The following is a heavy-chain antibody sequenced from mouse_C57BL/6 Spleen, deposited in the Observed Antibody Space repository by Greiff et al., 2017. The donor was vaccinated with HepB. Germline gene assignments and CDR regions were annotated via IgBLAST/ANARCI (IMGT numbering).Heavy chain of an antibody. D-gene: IGHD2-1*01. Sequence: QVQLQQPGAELVKPGASVKLSCKASGYTFTSYWMQWVKQRPGQGLEWIGEIDPSDSYTNYNQKFKGKATLTVDTSSSTAYMQLSSLTSEDSAVYYCASGNFFDYWGQGTTLTVSS. CDR1: GYTFTSYW. V-gene: IGHV1-50*01. CDR3: ASGNFFDY. J-gene: IGHJ2*01. CDR2: IDPSDSYT.